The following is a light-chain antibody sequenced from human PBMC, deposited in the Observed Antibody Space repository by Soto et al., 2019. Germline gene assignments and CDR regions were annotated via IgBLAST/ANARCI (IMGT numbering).Light chain of an antibody. CDR3: QQYNSYSCT. Sequence: DIQMTQSPSTLSASVGNRVTITCRASQSISGWLAWYQQKPGKAPKLLIYKASSLESGVPSTISGSGSGTAFTLTISSLQPDDFATYFCQQYNSYSCTFGQGTKLEI. CDR2: KAS. J-gene: IGKJ1*01. V-gene: IGKV1-5*03. CDR1: QSISGW.